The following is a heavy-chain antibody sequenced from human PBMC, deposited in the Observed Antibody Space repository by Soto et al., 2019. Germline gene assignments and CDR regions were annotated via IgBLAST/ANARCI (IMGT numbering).Heavy chain of an antibody. CDR2: INAGNGNT. CDR3: ARVSAYYDFWRGFDY. CDR1: GYTFTSYA. D-gene: IGHD3-3*01. V-gene: IGHV1-3*01. J-gene: IGHJ4*02. Sequence: GASVKVSCKASGYTFTSYAMHWVRQAPGQRLEWMGWINAGNGNTKYSQKFQGRVTITRDTSASTAYMELSSLRSEDTAVYYCARVSAYYDFWRGFDYWGQGTLVTVSS.